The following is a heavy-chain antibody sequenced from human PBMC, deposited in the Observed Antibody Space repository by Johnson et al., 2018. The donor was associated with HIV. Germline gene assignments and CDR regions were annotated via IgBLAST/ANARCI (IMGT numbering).Heavy chain of an antibody. V-gene: IGHV3-74*02. J-gene: IGHJ3*02. CDR1: GFIFSSYW. Sequence: EVQLVESGGGLVQPGGSLRLSCAASGFIFSSYWMHWVRQAPGNGLVWVSRINSDGSSTTYADSVKGRFTISRDNSKNTLYLQMNSLRAEDTAVYYCAKVSSWYFRRAFDIWGQGTMVTVSS. D-gene: IGHD6-13*01. CDR2: INSDGSST. CDR3: AKVSSWYFRRAFDI.